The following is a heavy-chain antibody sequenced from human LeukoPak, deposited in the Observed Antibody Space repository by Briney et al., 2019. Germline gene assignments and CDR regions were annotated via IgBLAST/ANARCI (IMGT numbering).Heavy chain of an antibody. CDR2: INHSGST. V-gene: IGHV4-34*01. Sequence: PSETLSLTCAVYGGSFSGYYWSWIRQPPGKGLEWIGEINHSGSTNYNPSLKSRVTISVDTSKNQFSLKLSSVTAADTAVYYCARTTGGEDWFDPWGQGTLVTVSS. CDR1: GGSFSGYY. J-gene: IGHJ5*02. D-gene: IGHD3-16*01. CDR3: ARTTGGEDWFDP.